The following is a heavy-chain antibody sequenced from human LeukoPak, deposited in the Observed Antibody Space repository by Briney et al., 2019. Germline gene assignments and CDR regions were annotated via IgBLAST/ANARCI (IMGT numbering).Heavy chain of an antibody. CDR3: ARADSSSWYRY. Sequence: GSLRLSCAASGFTFRSYEMDWVRQAPGRGLEWVSYISGSGTKIYYGDSVKGRFTISRDNAKNTLYLQMNSLRAEDTAVYYCARADSSSWYRYWGQGTLVTVSS. J-gene: IGHJ4*02. V-gene: IGHV3-48*03. CDR1: GFTFRSYE. CDR2: ISGSGTKI. D-gene: IGHD6-13*01.